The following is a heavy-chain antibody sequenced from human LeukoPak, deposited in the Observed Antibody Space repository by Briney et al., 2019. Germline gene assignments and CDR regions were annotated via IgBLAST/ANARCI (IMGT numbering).Heavy chain of an antibody. CDR3: AREGGFYRPLDY. Sequence: SETLSLTCGVSGGSVTSTNWWTWVRQPPGKGLEWIGEVHLDGRTSYNPSLKSRLTMSVDLSENHVSLKLTSVTAADTAVYYCAREGGFYRPLDYSGQGTLVTVSS. CDR2: VHLDGRT. V-gene: IGHV4-4*02. J-gene: IGHJ4*02. CDR1: GGSVTSTNW. D-gene: IGHD3-3*01.